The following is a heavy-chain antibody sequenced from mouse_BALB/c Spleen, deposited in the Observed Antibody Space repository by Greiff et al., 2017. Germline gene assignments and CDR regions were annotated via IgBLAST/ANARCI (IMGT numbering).Heavy chain of an antibody. CDR1: GFTFSDYY. Sequence: EVKLVESGGGLVKPGGSLKLSCAASGFTFSDYYMYWVRQTPEKRLEWVATISDGGSYTYYPDSVKGRFTISRDNAKNNLYLQMSSLKSEDTAMYYCARDYYGSRGSFDYWGQGTTLTVSS. V-gene: IGHV5-4*02. D-gene: IGHD1-1*01. CDR3: ARDYYGSRGSFDY. CDR2: ISDGGSYT. J-gene: IGHJ2*01.